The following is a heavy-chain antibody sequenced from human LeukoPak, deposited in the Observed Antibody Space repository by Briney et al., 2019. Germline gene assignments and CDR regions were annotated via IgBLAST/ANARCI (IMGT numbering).Heavy chain of an antibody. CDR1: GLTFSTSA. J-gene: IGHJ4*02. CDR3: AKDQGPGYAPYGSATQFY. V-gene: IGHV3-23*01. Sequence: GGSLRLSCAASGLTFSTSAMSWVRQAPGKGLQWVSAITGSGDTTHYADSVKGRFTISRDNSKNTLFLQMNSLRTDDTAIYYCAKDQGPGYAPYGSATQFYWGQGALVTVSS. CDR2: ITGSGDTT. D-gene: IGHD5-12*01.